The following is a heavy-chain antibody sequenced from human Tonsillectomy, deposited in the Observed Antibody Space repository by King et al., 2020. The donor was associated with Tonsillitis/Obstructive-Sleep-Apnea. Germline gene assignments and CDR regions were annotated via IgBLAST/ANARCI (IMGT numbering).Heavy chain of an antibody. J-gene: IGHJ4*02. Sequence: QLQESGPGLVKPSETLSLTCTVSGGSISSYYWSWIRQPPGKGLEWIGYIHYSGSTNYNPSLESRVTISLDTSKNQCSLKLSSVTSADTALYYGARLKEDGYKASFDYWGQGTLVTVSS. CDR1: GGSISSYY. D-gene: IGHD5-24*01. CDR2: IHYSGST. V-gene: IGHV4-59*01. CDR3: ARLKEDGYKASFDY.